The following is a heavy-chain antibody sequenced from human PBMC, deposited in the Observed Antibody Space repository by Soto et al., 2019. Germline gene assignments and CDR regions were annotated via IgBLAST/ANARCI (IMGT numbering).Heavy chain of an antibody. CDR2: IFYAGNT. D-gene: IGHD6-13*01. CDR1: GGSISSSRSY. CDR3: ARQAAAPGIDLWFDP. V-gene: IGHV4-39*01. Sequence: SETLSLTCNVSGGSISSSRSYWAWFRQPPGKELEWIANIFYAGNTYYNPSLKSRVTVSVDTSKNQFSLKLDSVTAADTAVYYCARQAAAPGIDLWFDPWGQGTLVNVSS. J-gene: IGHJ5*02.